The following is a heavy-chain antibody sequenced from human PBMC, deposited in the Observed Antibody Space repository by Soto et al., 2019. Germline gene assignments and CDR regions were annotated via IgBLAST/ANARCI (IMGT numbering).Heavy chain of an antibody. Sequence: QLQLQESGPGLVKPSETLSLTCSVSGGSISSETYYWGWIRQPPGKGLEWIGNIYYSGSTYYNPSLTSRVTMSVDTSKNQFSLNLNSVTAADTALYYCAILAGSSGWSTFDIWGQGTMVTVSS. D-gene: IGHD6-19*01. J-gene: IGHJ3*02. CDR3: AILAGSSGWSTFDI. V-gene: IGHV4-39*01. CDR1: GGSISSETYY. CDR2: IYYSGST.